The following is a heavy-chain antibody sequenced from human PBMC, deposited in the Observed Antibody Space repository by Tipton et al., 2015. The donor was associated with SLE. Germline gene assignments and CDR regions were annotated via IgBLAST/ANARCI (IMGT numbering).Heavy chain of an antibody. CDR1: GHSISSGYY. J-gene: IGHJ6*03. V-gene: IGHV4-38-2*02. Sequence: PGLVKPSETLSLICNVSGHSISSGYYWGWIRQPAGRGLEWLAYRFHDGNINYNPSLKTRLTMSVDTSRDQFSLTLISVTAADTGIYYCARGREWNWSPYYMDVWGKGTTVTVSS. CDR3: ARGREWNWSPYYMDV. D-gene: IGHD1-1*01. CDR2: RFHDGNI.